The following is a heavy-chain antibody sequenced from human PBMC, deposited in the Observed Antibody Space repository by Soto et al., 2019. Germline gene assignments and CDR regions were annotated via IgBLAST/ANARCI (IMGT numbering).Heavy chain of an antibody. CDR1: GYTFSSYC. J-gene: IGHJ5*02. CDR3: ARDRYYDFWSGLKHPNWFDP. CDR2: ISAYNGNT. Sequence: GASVKVSCKASGYTFSSYCISWVRQAPGQGLEGMGWISAYNGNTNYAQKLQGRVTMTTDTSTSTAYMELRSLRSDDTAVYYCARDRYYDFWSGLKHPNWFDPWGQGTLVTVSS. V-gene: IGHV1-18*01. D-gene: IGHD3-3*01.